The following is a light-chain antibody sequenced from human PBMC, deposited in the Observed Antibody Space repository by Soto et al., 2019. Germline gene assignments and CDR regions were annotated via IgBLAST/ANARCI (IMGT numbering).Light chain of an antibody. CDR3: QQYGSSAWT. V-gene: IGKV3-20*01. CDR2: GAS. J-gene: IGKJ1*01. CDR1: HSVSSSY. Sequence: EIVLTQSPGTLSLSPGERATLSCRAIHSVSSSYLAWYQQKPGQAPRLLIYGASSRATGIPDRFSGSGSGTDFTLTISRLEPEDFAVYYCQQYGSSAWTFGQGTKV.